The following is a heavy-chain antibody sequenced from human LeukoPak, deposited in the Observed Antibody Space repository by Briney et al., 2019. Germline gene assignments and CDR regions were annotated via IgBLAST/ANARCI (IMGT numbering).Heavy chain of an antibody. V-gene: IGHV1-2*02. D-gene: IGHD1-26*01. CDR2: ISPDSGFT. CDR3: ARDIGVWDEKTFDY. J-gene: IGHJ4*02. Sequence: GSSVKVSCKASGGTFSSYAISWVRQAPGQGLEWMGWISPDSGFTKYAQKFQGRVTLTRDTSSSTVYMELSRLTSDDTAVYYCARDIGVWDEKTFDYWGQGTLVTVSS. CDR1: GGTFSSYA.